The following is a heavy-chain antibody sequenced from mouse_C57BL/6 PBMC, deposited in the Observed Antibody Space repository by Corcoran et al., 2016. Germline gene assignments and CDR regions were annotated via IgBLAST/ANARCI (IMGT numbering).Heavy chain of an antibody. J-gene: IGHJ2*01. V-gene: IGHV1-26*01. Sequence: EVQLQQSGPELVKPGASVKISCKASGYTFTDYYMNWVKQSHGKSLEWIGDINPNNGGTSYNQKFKGKATLTVDKSSSTAYMELRSLTSEDSAVYYCAREAITTVVAHYFDYWGQGTTLTVSS. CDR1: GYTFTDYY. D-gene: IGHD1-1*01. CDR2: INPNNGGT. CDR3: AREAITTVVAHYFDY.